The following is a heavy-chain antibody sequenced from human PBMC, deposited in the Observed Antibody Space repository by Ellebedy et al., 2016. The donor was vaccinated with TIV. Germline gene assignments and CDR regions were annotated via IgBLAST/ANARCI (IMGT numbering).Heavy chain of an antibody. CDR2: ISSNGGST. V-gene: IGHV3-64*01. J-gene: IGHJ6*03. CDR3: ARDVVPAARGYYYYYMDV. CDR1: GFTFSSYA. D-gene: IGHD2-2*01. Sequence: GESLKISCVASGFTFSSYAMHWVRQAPGKGLEYVSAISSNGGSTYYANSVKGRFTISRDNSKNTLYLQMGSLRAEDMAVYYCARDVVPAARGYYYYYMDVWGKGTTVTVSS.